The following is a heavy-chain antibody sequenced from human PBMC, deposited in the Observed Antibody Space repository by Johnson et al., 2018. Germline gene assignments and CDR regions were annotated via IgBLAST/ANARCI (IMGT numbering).Heavy chain of an antibody. D-gene: IGHD1-1*01. CDR1: GFNFVNYV. Sequence: VQLVETGGGWVQPGGSLRLSCAASGFNFVNYVMSWVRQPPGKGLEWVSAIYGSADNTYYADSVKGRFTVSRDNSKNTLYVQMNSLRDDDTAIYYGVKGEGTDGGYYKWFDSWGQGTLVTVSS. CDR2: IYGSADNT. CDR3: VKGEGTDGGYYKWFDS. J-gene: IGHJ5*01. V-gene: IGHV3-23*04.